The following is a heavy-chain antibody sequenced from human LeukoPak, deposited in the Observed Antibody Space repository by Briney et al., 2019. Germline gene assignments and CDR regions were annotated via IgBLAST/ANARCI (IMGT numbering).Heavy chain of an antibody. Sequence: GESLKISCAASGFTFSSYGMHWVRQAPGKGLEWVAFIRYDGSNKYYADSVKGRFTISRDNSKNTLYLQMSSLRAEDTAVYYCAKEDSGYSYGLGEPFDYWGQGTLVTVSS. CDR2: IRYDGSNK. CDR3: AKEDSGYSYGLGEPFDY. D-gene: IGHD5-18*01. V-gene: IGHV3-30*02. CDR1: GFTFSSYG. J-gene: IGHJ4*02.